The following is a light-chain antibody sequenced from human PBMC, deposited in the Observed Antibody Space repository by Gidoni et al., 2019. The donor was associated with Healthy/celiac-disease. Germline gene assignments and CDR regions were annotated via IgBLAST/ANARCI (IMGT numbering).Light chain of an antibody. CDR3: AAWDDSLNGWV. V-gene: IGLV1-44*01. Sequence: QSVLTQPPPASGTPGPRVTISCSGSSSNLGSNTVNWYQQLPGTAPKLLIYSNNQRPLGVPDRFSGSKAGTSASLAISGLQSEDEADYYCAAWDDSLNGWVFGGGTKLTVL. CDR1: SSNLGSNT. J-gene: IGLJ3*02. CDR2: SNN.